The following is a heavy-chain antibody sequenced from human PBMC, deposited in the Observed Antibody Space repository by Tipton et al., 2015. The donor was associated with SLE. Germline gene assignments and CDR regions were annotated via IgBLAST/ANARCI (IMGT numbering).Heavy chain of an antibody. CDR3: ARGLAAAEDY. V-gene: IGHV3-15*01. D-gene: IGHD6-13*01. J-gene: IGHJ4*02. CDR2: IKSKTNGGTT. CDR1: GFTFNNAW. Sequence: SLRLSCAASGFTFNNAWMSWVRQAPGKGLEWVGRIKSKTNGGTTDYAAPVKGRFTISRDDSKNTLYLQMSSLRAEDTAVYYCARGLAAAEDYWGQGTLVTVSS.